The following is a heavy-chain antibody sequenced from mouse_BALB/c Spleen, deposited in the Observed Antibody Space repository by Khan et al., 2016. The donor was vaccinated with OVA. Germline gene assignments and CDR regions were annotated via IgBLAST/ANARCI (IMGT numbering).Heavy chain of an antibody. J-gene: IGHJ4*01. CDR2: INPRSDYT. CDR3: ARRTTGYAMDY. V-gene: IGHV1-4*01. D-gene: IGHD2-14*01. Sequence: QVQLQQSGAELSRPGASVKMSCKASGYTFTSNTMHWVKQRPGQGLEWIGYINPRSDYTIYSQKFKDKATLTADISSSTPYMQLSSLTADDSAVYCGARRTTGYAMDYWGQGTSVTVSS. CDR1: GYTFTSNT.